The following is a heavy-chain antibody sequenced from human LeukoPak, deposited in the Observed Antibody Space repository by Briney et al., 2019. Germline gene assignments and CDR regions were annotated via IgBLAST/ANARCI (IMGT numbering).Heavy chain of an antibody. CDR1: GFTFSSYE. D-gene: IGHD3-10*01. J-gene: IGHJ5*02. Sequence: TGGSLRLSCAASGFTFSSYEMNWVRQAPGKGLEWVSYISSSGSTIYYADSVKGRFTISRDNAKNSLYQQMNSLRAEDTAVYYCARDSYYGSGSYYKRRGWFDPWGQGTLVTVSS. V-gene: IGHV3-48*03. CDR2: ISSSGSTI. CDR3: ARDSYYGSGSYYKRRGWFDP.